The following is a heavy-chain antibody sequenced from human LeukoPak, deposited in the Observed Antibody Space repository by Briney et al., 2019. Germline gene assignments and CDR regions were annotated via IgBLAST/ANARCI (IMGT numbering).Heavy chain of an antibody. CDR1: GGSFSGYY. J-gene: IGHJ3*02. CDR2: INHSGST. Sequence: SETLSLTCAVYGGSFSGYYWSWIRQPPGKGLEWIGEINHSGSTNYNPSLKSRVTISVDTPKNQFSLKLSSVTAADTAVYYCARAPLALDIWGQGTMVTVSS. CDR3: ARAPLALDI. V-gene: IGHV4-34*01.